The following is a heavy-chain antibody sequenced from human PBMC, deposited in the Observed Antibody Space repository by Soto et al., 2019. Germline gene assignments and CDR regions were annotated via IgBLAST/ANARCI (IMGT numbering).Heavy chain of an antibody. CDR2: IIPIFGTA. CDR1: GGTFSSYT. J-gene: IGHJ6*02. CDR3: ARQGESSGSYYYGMDV. D-gene: IGHD3-22*01. Sequence: QVQRVQSGAEVKKPGSSVKVSCKASGGTFSSYTISWVRQAPGQGLEWMGGIIPIFGTANYAQRSQGRVTITADESTSTAYMELSSLRSEDTAVYYCARQGESSGSYYYGMDVWGQGTTVIVSS. V-gene: IGHV1-69*12.